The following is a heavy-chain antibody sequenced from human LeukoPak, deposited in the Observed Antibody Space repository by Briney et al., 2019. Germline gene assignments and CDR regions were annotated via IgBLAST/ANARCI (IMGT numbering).Heavy chain of an antibody. Sequence: SQTLSLTCAVSGGSISSGGYSWSWLRQPPGKGLEWIGYIYHSGSTYYNPSLKSRVTISVDRSKNQFSLKLSSVTAADTAVYYCARNIAAAGSNWFDPWGQGTLVTVSS. CDR1: GGSISSGGYS. D-gene: IGHD6-13*01. CDR2: IYHSGST. J-gene: IGHJ5*02. V-gene: IGHV4-30-2*01. CDR3: ARNIAAAGSNWFDP.